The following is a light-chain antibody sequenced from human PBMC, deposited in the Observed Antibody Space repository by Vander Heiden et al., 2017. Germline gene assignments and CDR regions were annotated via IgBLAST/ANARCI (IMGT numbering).Light chain of an antibody. CDR3: SSFTSSSTVL. CDR2: EVS. Sequence: QSAPTQPASVSGSPGQSITISCTGTSSDVGGNKYVSWYQQNPGKAPKLMIYEVSNRPSGVSNRFSGSKSGNTASLTISGLQAEDEADYYCSSFTSSSTVLFGGGTKLTVL. J-gene: IGLJ2*01. CDR1: SSDVGGNKY. V-gene: IGLV2-14*01.